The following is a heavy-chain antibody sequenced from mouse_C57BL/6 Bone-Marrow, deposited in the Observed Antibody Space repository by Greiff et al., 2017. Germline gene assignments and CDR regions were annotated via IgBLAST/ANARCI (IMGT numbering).Heavy chain of an antibody. CDR3: ARHRNYAMDY. V-gene: IGHV1-81*01. CDR2: IYPRSGNN. CDR1: GYTFTSYG. Sequence: QVQLQQSGAELARPGASVKLSCKASGYTFTSYGISWVKQRTGQGLEWIGEIYPRSGNNYYNEKFKGKATLTADKSSSTAYMELRSLTSEDSAVYFCARHRNYAMDYWGQGTSVTVSS. J-gene: IGHJ4*01.